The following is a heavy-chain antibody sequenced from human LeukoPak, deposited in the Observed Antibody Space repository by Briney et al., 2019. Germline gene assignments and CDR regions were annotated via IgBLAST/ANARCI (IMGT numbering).Heavy chain of an antibody. CDR3: AKDLDPELYYYGMDV. Sequence: GGSLRLSCAASGFTFSSYGMHWVRQAPGKGLEWVAVISYDGSNKYYADSVKGQFTISRDNSKNTLYLQMNSLRAEDTAVYYCAKDLDPELYYYGMDVWGQGTTVTASS. J-gene: IGHJ6*02. V-gene: IGHV3-30*18. CDR1: GFTFSSYG. D-gene: IGHD1-26*01. CDR2: ISYDGSNK.